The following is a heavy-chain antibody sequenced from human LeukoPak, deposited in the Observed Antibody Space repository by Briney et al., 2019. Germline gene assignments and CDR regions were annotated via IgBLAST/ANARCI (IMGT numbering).Heavy chain of an antibody. CDR3: ARGGRSRGSMSFYYMDV. Sequence: PSETLSLTCNVSGTSIKTYYWSWIRQPPGKGLEWIGYIFDRGTTNYNPSLESRVTISAETSKNQVSLKVKSVTAADTAVYYCARGGRSRGSMSFYYMDVWGKGATVTVSS. V-gene: IGHV4-59*01. J-gene: IGHJ6*03. D-gene: IGHD3-10*01. CDR1: GTSIKTYY. CDR2: IFDRGTT.